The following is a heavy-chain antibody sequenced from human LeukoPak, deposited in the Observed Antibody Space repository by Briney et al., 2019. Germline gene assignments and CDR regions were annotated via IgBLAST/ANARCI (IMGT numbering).Heavy chain of an antibody. Sequence: GGSLRLSCAASGFTFSDYYVSWIRQAPGKGLEWVSYVSSSGSTIYYADSVKGRFTISRDNAKNSLYLQMNSLRAEDTAVYYCASDANWGLNAFDIWGQGTMVTVSS. CDR1: GFTFSDYY. CDR3: ASDANWGLNAFDI. V-gene: IGHV3-11*01. D-gene: IGHD7-27*01. J-gene: IGHJ3*02. CDR2: VSSSGSTI.